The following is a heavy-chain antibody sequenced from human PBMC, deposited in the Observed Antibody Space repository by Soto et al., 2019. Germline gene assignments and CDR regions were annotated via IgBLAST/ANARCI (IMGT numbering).Heavy chain of an antibody. V-gene: IGHV5-10-1*01. CDR3: ARHTWNYGGMDV. Sequence: PGESLKISCKGSGYSFTSYCISWVRQMPGKGLEWMGMIDPSDSYTNYSPSFQGHVTLSADKSISTAYLQWSSLKASDTALYSCARHTWNYGGMDVWGQGTTVTVSS. CDR2: IDPSDSYT. CDR1: GYSFTSYC. D-gene: IGHD1-1*01. J-gene: IGHJ6*02.